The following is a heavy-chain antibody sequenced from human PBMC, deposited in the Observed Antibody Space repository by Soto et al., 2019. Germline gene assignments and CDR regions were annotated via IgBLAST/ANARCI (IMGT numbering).Heavy chain of an antibody. J-gene: IGHJ3*02. Sequence: EVQLVESGGGLLKPGGSLRLSCAASGFTFSNAWMSLVRQAPGKGLEWVGRIKSTTDGGTTDYAAPVKGRFTISRDDSKNTQYLQMNSLKTEDTSVYYCTQKPDYCDYVWDAFDIWGQGTMVTVSS. V-gene: IGHV3-15*01. CDR3: TQKPDYCDYVWDAFDI. CDR2: IKSTTDGGTT. D-gene: IGHD4-17*01. CDR1: GFTFSNAW.